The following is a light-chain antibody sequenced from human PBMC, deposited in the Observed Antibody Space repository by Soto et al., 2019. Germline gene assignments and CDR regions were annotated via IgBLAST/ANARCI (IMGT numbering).Light chain of an antibody. J-gene: IGKJ4*01. CDR3: QQFKSYPLT. CDR2: AAS. CDR1: QDIAIY. Sequence: IQLTQSPSSLSASVGDRVTITCRASQDIAIYLAWYQQKPGEAPKLLIYAASTLYGGVPSRFSGSGSGTDFALTITSLQAEDFATYYCQQFKSYPLTFGGGTKVEIE. V-gene: IGKV1-9*01.